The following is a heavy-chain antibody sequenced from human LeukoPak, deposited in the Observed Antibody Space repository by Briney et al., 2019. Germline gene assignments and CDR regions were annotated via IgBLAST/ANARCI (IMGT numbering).Heavy chain of an antibody. V-gene: IGHV4-59*12. D-gene: IGHD3-10*01. CDR2: IYYSGST. CDR1: GGSISSYY. Sequence: SETLSLTCTVSGGSISSYYWSWIRQPPGKGLEWIGYIYYSGSTNYNPSLKSRVTISVDTSKNQFSLKLSSVTAADTAVYYCARGGGLGRLVRGVIIAQWGQGTLVTVSS. CDR3: ARGGGLGRLVRGVIIAQ. J-gene: IGHJ4*02.